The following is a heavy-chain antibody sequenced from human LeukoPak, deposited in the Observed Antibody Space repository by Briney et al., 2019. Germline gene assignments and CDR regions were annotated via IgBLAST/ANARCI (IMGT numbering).Heavy chain of an antibody. CDR1: GFTVSTNY. CDR2: INWNGGST. CDR3: ARDAPYSSGWYGDGFDY. J-gene: IGHJ4*02. Sequence: GGSLRLSCAASGFTVSTNYMSWVRQAPGKGLEWVSGINWNGGSTGYADSVKGRFTISRDNAKNSLYLQMNSLRAEDTALYYCARDAPYSSGWYGDGFDYWGQGTLVTVSS. D-gene: IGHD6-19*01. V-gene: IGHV3-20*04.